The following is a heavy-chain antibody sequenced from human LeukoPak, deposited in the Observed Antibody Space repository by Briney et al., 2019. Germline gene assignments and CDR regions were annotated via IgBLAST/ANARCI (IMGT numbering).Heavy chain of an antibody. V-gene: IGHV3-66*02. Sequence: GGSLRLSCAASGFTVSSNYMSWVRQAPGKGLEWVSVIYGGGSTYYADSVKGRFTISRDNSKNTLYLQMNSLRAEDTAVYYCASTRYYYYYYGMDVWGQGTTVTVSS. J-gene: IGHJ6*02. CDR3: ASTRYYYYYYGMDV. CDR2: IYGGGST. CDR1: GFTVSSNY.